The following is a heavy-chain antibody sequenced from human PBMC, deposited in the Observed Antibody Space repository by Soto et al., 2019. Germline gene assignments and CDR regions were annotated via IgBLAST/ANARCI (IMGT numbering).Heavy chain of an antibody. CDR1: GGSINSRIYY. J-gene: IGHJ6*02. CDR3: ARLGDYSYGMDV. V-gene: IGHV4-39*01. CDR2: IYYSGST. Sequence: SETLSLTCTVSGGSINSRIYYWGWIRQPPGKGLEWLGSIYYSGSTYYNPSLKSRVTISVDTSKNQFSLKLSSVTAADTAVYYCARLGDYSYGMDVWGQGTTVTV.